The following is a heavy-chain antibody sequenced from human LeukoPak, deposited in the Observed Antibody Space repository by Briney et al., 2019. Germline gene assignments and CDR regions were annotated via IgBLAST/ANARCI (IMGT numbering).Heavy chain of an antibody. CDR1: GGYIITSGHY. D-gene: IGHD4-23*01. V-gene: IGHV4-39*07. J-gene: IGHJ5*02. CDR3: ARERSSSGGHNWFDP. Sequence: SEALSLTCTVSGGYIITSGHYWGWIRQPPGKGLEWIGSVYYTGVTSTNPFFRSRMSISVDTSKNQFSLNLTSVTAADAAVYYCARERSSSGGHNWFDPWGQGTLVTVSS. CDR2: VYYTGVT.